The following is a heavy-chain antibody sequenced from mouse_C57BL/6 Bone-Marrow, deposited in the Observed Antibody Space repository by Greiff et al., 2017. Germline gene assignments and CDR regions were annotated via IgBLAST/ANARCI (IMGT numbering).Heavy chain of an antibody. Sequence: EVQVVESGGDLVKPGGSLKLSCAASGFTFSSYGMSWVRQTPDKRLEWVATISSGGSYTYYPDSVKGRFTISRDNAKNNLYLQMSSLKSEDTAMYYCARHWLLDYWGQGTTLTVSS. D-gene: IGHD2-3*01. CDR2: ISSGGSYT. CDR3: ARHWLLDY. J-gene: IGHJ2*01. CDR1: GFTFSSYG. V-gene: IGHV5-6*01.